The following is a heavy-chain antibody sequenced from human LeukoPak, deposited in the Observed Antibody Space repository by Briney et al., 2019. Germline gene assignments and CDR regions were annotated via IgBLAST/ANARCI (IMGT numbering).Heavy chain of an antibody. CDR1: GFTFSSYG. D-gene: IGHD3-22*01. J-gene: IGHJ3*02. CDR3: AKTLTVIVVATDAFDI. Sequence: GGSLRLSCAASGFTFSSYGMHWVRQAPGKGLEWVAFMQYDGSNKYYADPVKGRFTLSRDNSKNTMYLQMHSLRAADTAVYYCAKTLTVIVVATDAFDIWGQGTMVTVSS. V-gene: IGHV3-30*02. CDR2: MQYDGSNK.